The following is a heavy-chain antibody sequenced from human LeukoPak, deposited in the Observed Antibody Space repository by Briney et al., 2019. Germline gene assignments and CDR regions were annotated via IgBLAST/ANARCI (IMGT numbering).Heavy chain of an antibody. CDR2: ISSGSDAI. V-gene: IGHV3-48*04. J-gene: IGHJ4*02. Sequence: GGSLRLSCAASGFTFSTYIMSWVRQAPGKGLECVSYISSGSDAIDYADSVRGRFTISRDDAKNSLFLQMNSLRAEDTAVYYCARGIRSSSTFDFWGRGTLVTVST. CDR1: GFTFSTYI. D-gene: IGHD6-6*01. CDR3: ARGIRSSSTFDF.